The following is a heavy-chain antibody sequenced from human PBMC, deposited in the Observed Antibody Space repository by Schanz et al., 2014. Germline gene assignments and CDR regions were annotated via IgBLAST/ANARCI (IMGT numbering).Heavy chain of an antibody. D-gene: IGHD2-15*01. CDR1: GYTFVGYY. Sequence: QVQLVQSGPEVKKPGASVRVSCQASGYTFVGYYIHWLRQAPGQGLEWMGWINPDSGDTNYAQKFQGRVTMTRDTSISTAYMELSRLRFDDTAVYYCAREIRWYGFDPWGQGTLVTVSS. CDR3: AREIRWYGFDP. J-gene: IGHJ5*02. CDR2: INPDSGDT. V-gene: IGHV1-2*02.